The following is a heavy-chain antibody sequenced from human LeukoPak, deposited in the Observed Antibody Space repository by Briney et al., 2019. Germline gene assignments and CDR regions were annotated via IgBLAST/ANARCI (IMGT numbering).Heavy chain of an antibody. CDR2: IIPILGIA. D-gene: IGHD3-3*01. CDR1: GGTFSSYA. CDR3: ARGVRYYDFWSGPARGFDP. V-gene: IGHV1-69*04. Sequence: SVKVSCKASGGTFSSYAISWVRQAPGQGLEWMGRIIPILGIANYAQKFQGRVTITADKSTSTAYMELSSLRSEDTAVYYCARGVRYYDFWSGPARGFDPWGQGTLVTVSS. J-gene: IGHJ5*02.